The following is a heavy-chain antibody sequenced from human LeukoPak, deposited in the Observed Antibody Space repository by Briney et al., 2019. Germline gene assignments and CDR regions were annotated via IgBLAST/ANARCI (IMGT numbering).Heavy chain of an antibody. CDR2: ISYDGSNK. D-gene: IGHD3-9*01. V-gene: IGHV3-30*07. CDR3: AKAWSRYRYYDILTGYYENYYYYGMDV. J-gene: IGHJ6*02. CDR1: GFTFSSYA. Sequence: GGSLRLSCAASGFTFSSYAMHWVRQAPGKGLEWVAVISYDGSNKYYADSVKGRFTISRDNSKNTLYLQMNSLRAEDTAVYYCAKAWSRYRYYDILTGYYENYYYYGMDVWGQGTTVTVSS.